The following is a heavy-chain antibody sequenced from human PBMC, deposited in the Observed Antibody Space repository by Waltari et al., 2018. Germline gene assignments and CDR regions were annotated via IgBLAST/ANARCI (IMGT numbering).Heavy chain of an antibody. CDR1: GGSISSYY. Sequence: QVQLQESGPGLVKPSETLSLTCPVTGGSISSYYWSWIRQPPGQGLEWIGYIYYSGSTNHNPSLKSRVPISVDTSKNQVSLKLSSVTAADTALYYCARGYCSSTSCYREDYWGQGTLVTVSS. V-gene: IGHV4-59*01. CDR3: ARGYCSSTSCYREDY. J-gene: IGHJ4*02. D-gene: IGHD2-2*02. CDR2: IYYSGST.